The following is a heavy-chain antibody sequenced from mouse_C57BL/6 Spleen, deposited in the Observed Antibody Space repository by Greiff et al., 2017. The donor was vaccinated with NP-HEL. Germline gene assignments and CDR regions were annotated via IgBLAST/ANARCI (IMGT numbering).Heavy chain of an antibody. CDR1: GYTFTSYW. J-gene: IGHJ2*01. V-gene: IGHV1-64*01. CDR3: ARGTTVVAKDYFDY. CDR2: IHPNSGST. Sequence: QVQLQQPGAELVKPGASVKLSCKASGYTFTSYWMHWVKQRPGQGLEWIGMIHPNSGSTNYNEKFKSKATLTVDKSSSTAYMQLSSLTSGDSAVYYCARGTTVVAKDYFDYWGQGTTLTVSS. D-gene: IGHD1-1*01.